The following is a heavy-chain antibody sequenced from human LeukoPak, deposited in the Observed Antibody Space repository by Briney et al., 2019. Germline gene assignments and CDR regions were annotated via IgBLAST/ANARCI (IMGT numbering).Heavy chain of an antibody. CDR2: ISGSGGST. Sequence: GGSLRLSCAASGFTFSSYAMSWVRQAPGKGLEWVSAISGSGGSTYYADSVKGRFTISRDNSKNMLYLQMNSLRAEDTAVYYRAKDRGSGYYYGAGRAGMDVWGQGTTVTVSS. D-gene: IGHD3-22*01. CDR1: GFTFSSYA. CDR3: AKDRGSGYYYGAGRAGMDV. V-gene: IGHV3-23*01. J-gene: IGHJ6*02.